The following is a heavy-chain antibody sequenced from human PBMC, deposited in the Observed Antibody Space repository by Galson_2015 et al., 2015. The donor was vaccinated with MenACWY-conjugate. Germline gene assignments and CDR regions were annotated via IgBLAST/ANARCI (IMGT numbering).Heavy chain of an antibody. V-gene: IGHV3-30*04. J-gene: IGHJ3*02. D-gene: IGHD6-13*01. Sequence: SLRLSCAASGFIFRNYAVRWVRQAPGKGLEWVAVISNDGINEYYADSVKGRFTISRDNAKNTLYLQMHGLRAEDTAIYYCARVHPNIAATSDAFDIWGQGTMVTVSS. CDR3: ARVHPNIAATSDAFDI. CDR1: GFIFRNYA. CDR2: ISNDGINE.